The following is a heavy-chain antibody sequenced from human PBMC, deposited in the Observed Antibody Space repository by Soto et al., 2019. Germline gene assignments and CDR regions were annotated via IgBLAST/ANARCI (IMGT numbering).Heavy chain of an antibody. CDR3: ARDLRQGASGATVYGMDV. CDR2: VSHDGRKT. D-gene: IGHD7-27*01. V-gene: IGHV3-30*03. J-gene: IGHJ6*02. CDR1: GFIVSSNG. Sequence: QVQLVESGGGEVQPGTSLRLSCIASGFIVSSNGMHWVRQAPGKGLEWVALVSHDGRKTFYADSVKGRLTIYRDNSKNTVYLHMNNLRPEDTAVYRCARDLRQGASGATVYGMDVWGQGTTVTVSS.